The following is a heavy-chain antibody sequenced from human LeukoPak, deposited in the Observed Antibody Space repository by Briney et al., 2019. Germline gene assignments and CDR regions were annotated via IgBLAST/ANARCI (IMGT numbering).Heavy chain of an antibody. CDR1: GFTFSDYW. V-gene: IGHV3-66*01. CDR3: AREQPPD. J-gene: IGHJ1*01. CDR2: IYTGDNT. Sequence: SGGSLRLSCEASGFTFSDYWLTWVRQGPGKGLEWVSVIYTGDNTYYADSVKGRFTISRDNSKNMVYLQMNSLRAEDTAVYYCAREQPPDWGQGTLVTVSS.